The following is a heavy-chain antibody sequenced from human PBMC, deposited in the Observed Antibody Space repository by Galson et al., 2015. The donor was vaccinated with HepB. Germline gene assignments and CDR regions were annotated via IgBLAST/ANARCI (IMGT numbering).Heavy chain of an antibody. CDR1: GFTFSSYG. CDR2: ISYDGSNK. Sequence: SLRLSCAASGFTFSSYGMHWVRQAPGKGLEWVAVISYDGSNKYYADSVKGRFTISRDNSKNTLYLQMNSLRAEDTAVYYCARMSWSGSQNGYYYYYGMDVWGQGTTVTVSS. D-gene: IGHD3-3*01. V-gene: IGHV3-30*03. J-gene: IGHJ6*02. CDR3: ARMSWSGSQNGYYYYYGMDV.